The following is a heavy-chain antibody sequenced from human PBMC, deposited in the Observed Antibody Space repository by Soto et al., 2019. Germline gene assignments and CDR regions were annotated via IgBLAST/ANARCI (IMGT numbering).Heavy chain of an antibody. J-gene: IGHJ4*02. CDR2: INPSGGST. CDR3: ARVSIYYDSSGLVDY. V-gene: IGHV1-46*01. Sequence: GASVKVSCKASGYTFTSYYMHWVRQAPGQGLEWMGIINPSGGSTSYAQRFQGRVTMTRDTSTSTVYMELSSLRSEDTAVYYCARVSIYYDSSGLVDYWGQGTLVTVSS. CDR1: GYTFTSYY. D-gene: IGHD3-22*01.